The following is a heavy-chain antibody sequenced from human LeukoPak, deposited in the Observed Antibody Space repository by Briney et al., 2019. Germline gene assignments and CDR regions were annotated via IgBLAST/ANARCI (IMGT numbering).Heavy chain of an antibody. Sequence: GASVKVSCKASGYTFTSYDINWVRQAPGQGLEWMGWMNPNSGNTGYAQKFQGRVTMTRNTSISTAYMELSSLRSEDTAVYYCARGVRVWAGDHHYYYYMDVWGKGTTVTVSS. CDR2: MNPNSGNT. J-gene: IGHJ6*03. CDR1: GYTFTSYD. V-gene: IGHV1-8*01. CDR3: ARGVRVWAGDHHYYYYMDV. D-gene: IGHD7-27*01.